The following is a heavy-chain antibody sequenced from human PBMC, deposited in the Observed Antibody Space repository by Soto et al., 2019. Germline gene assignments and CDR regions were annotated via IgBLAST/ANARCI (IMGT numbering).Heavy chain of an antibody. D-gene: IGHD6-19*01. V-gene: IGHV4-31*03. Sequence: SETLSLTCTVSGGSTSSGGYYWSWIRQHPGKGLEWIGYIYYSGSTYYNPSLKSRVTISVDTSKNQFSLKLSSVTAADTAVYYCARLYSYSSGWHLRAVFDYWGQGTLVTVSS. J-gene: IGHJ4*02. CDR3: ARLYSYSSGWHLRAVFDY. CDR2: IYYSGST. CDR1: GGSTSSGGYY.